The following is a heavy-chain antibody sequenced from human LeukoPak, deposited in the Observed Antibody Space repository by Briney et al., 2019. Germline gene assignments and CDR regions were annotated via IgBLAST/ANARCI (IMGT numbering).Heavy chain of an antibody. V-gene: IGHV1-18*04. J-gene: IGHJ4*02. CDR1: GYTFTSYG. D-gene: IGHD6-13*01. Sequence: GASVKVSSKASGYTFTSYGFSWVRQAPGQGLEWMGWVSAYNGDTNYAQKVQGRVTMTTDTSTSTAYMELRSLRSDDTAVYYCARIAQQHLARHLGFWGQGTLVTVSS. CDR3: ARIAQQHLARHLGF. CDR2: VSAYNGDT.